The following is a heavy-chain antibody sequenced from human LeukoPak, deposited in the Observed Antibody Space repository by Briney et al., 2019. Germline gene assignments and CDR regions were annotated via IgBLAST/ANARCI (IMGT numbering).Heavy chain of an antibody. V-gene: IGHV4-59*01. CDR3: AALAYGSGSVDV. Sequence: SETLSLTCTVSGGSISSYYWSWIRQPPGKGLEWIGYIYYSGSTNYNPSLKSRVTISVDTSKNQFSLKLSSVTAADTAVYYRAALAYGSGSVDVWGQGTTVTVSS. D-gene: IGHD3-10*01. CDR2: IYYSGST. J-gene: IGHJ6*02. CDR1: GGSISSYY.